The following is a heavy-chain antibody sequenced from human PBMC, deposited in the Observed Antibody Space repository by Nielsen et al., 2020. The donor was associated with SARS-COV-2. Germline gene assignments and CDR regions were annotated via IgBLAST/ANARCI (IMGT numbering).Heavy chain of an antibody. CDR3: ARWWQQLTLPGTDAFGI. V-gene: IGHV3-21*01. Sequence: GSLRLSCAASGFTFSSYSMNWVRQAPGKGLEWVSSISSSSSYIYYADSVKGRFTISRDNAKNSLYLQMNSLRAEDTAVYYCARWWQQLTLPGTDAFGIWGQGTMVTVSS. D-gene: IGHD6-13*01. CDR2: ISSSSSYI. J-gene: IGHJ3*02. CDR1: GFTFSSYS.